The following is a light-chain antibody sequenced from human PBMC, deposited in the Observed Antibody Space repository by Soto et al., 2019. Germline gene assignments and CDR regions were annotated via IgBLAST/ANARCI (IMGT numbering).Light chain of an antibody. Sequence: ALTQPPSASGSPGQSVTISCTGTSSDVGGYNYVSWYQQHPGKAPKLMIYEVSKRPSGVPDRFSGSKSGNTASLTVSGLQAEDEADYYCSSYAGSNAYVFGTGTKGTVL. V-gene: IGLV2-8*01. CDR2: EVS. CDR3: SSYAGSNAYV. CDR1: SSDVGGYNY. J-gene: IGLJ1*01.